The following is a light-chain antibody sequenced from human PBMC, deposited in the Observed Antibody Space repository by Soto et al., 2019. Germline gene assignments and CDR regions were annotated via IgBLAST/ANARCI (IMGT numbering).Light chain of an antibody. CDR1: QRVISSY. J-gene: IGKJ5*01. Sequence: SQSPGTLSLSPSYRATLSCRASQRVISSYLAWYQQKPGQAPRLLIYGASRRATGIPDRFSGSGSGTDFTLTISRLEPEDFAAYYCQQDDSSPFTFGQGTRLEIK. V-gene: IGKV3-20*01. CDR2: GAS. CDR3: QQDDSSPFT.